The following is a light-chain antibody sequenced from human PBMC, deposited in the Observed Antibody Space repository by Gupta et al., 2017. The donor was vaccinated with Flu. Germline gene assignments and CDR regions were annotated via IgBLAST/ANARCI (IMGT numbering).Light chain of an antibody. CDR2: KAS. J-gene: IGKJ4*01. V-gene: IGKV1-5*03. CDR3: QQDNSYPLT. Sequence: PSTLSASVGDRVTITCRASQSMSSWLAWYQQKPGKAPKVLIYKASSLGSGVPSRFSGSGSGTEFTLTISSLQPDDFATSYCQQDNSYPLTFGGGTKVEI. CDR1: QSMSSW.